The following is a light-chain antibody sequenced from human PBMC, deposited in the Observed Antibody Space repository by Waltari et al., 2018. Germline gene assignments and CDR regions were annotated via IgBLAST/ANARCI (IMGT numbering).Light chain of an antibody. J-gene: IGLJ2*01. V-gene: IGLV2-14*01. Sequence: QSALTQPASVSGSPGQSITISCTGTSSDVGGYNYVSWYQQHPGKAPKLMIYGVSRRPSGVSNPFSGSKSGNTASLTISGLQAEDEADYYCNSYTSSSTSYVVFGGGTKLTVL. CDR2: GVS. CDR3: NSYTSSSTSYVV. CDR1: SSDVGGYNY.